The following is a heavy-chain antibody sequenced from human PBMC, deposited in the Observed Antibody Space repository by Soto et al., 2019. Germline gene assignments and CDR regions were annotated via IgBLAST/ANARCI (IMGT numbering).Heavy chain of an antibody. Sequence: ASVKVSCKDSRFSFTGYYIHWLRQAHGQGLEWMGWINANSGGTDYAHKFQGRVTLTRDKSIATAYLTLTSLTYDDTAIEHCAIDLTAQLGYVLDSWGQGTWVTVSS. CDR3: AIDLTAQLGYVLDS. CDR2: INANSGGT. CDR1: RFSFTGYY. V-gene: IGHV1-2*07. J-gene: IGHJ5*01. D-gene: IGHD6-13*01.